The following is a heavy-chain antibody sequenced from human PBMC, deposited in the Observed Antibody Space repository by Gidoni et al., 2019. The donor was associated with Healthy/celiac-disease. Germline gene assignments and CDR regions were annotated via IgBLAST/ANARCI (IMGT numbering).Heavy chain of an antibody. CDR1: GFTFTDYY. CDR2: INPNSGGT. V-gene: IGHV1-2*02. J-gene: IGHJ3*01. D-gene: IGHD3-10*01. Sequence: QVHLVQSGAEVQQPGASVKVYGKPPGFTFTDYYIHGVRQAPGQGLEWMGWINPNSGGTDSTQKFQGRVTMTRDTSISSAYMGLNGLGSDDTAVYCCAGTYAAGDAFHLWGQGTLVTVSS. CDR3: AGTYAAGDAFHL.